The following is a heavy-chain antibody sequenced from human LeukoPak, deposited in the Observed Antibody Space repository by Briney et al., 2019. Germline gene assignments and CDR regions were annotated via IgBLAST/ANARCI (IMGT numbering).Heavy chain of an antibody. CDR3: AREGITGTTDY. V-gene: IGHV4-31*03. J-gene: IGHJ4*02. CDR1: GGSISSCGYY. Sequence: SQTLSLTCTVSGGSISSCGYYWSWIRQHPGKGLEWIGYIYYSGSTYYNPSLKSRVTISVDTSKNQFSLKLSSVTAADTAVYYCAREGITGTTDYWGQGTLVTVSS. CDR2: IYYSGST. D-gene: IGHD1-7*01.